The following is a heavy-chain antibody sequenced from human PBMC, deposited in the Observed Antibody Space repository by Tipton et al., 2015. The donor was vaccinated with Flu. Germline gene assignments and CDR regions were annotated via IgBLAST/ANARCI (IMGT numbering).Heavy chain of an antibody. Sequence: TLSLTCTVSGGSISSYYWSWIRQPPGKGLEWIGYIYYSGSTNYNPSLKSRVTISVDTSKNQFSLKLSSVTAADTAVYYCARRGFQVRGFDYWGQGTLVTVSS. J-gene: IGHJ4*02. CDR1: GGSISSYY. D-gene: IGHD3-10*01. CDR2: IYYSGST. V-gene: IGHV4-59*12. CDR3: ARRGFQVRGFDY.